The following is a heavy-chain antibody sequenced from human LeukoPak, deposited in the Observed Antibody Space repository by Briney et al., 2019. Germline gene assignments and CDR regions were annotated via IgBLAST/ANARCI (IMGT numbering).Heavy chain of an antibody. CDR3: ARGVRSGYYLGVGFDY. V-gene: IGHV4-39*07. Sequence: SETLSLTCTVSGGSISSSSYYWGWIRQPPGKGLEWIGEINHSGSTNYNPSLKSRVTISVDTSKNQFSLKLSSVTAADTAVYYCARGVRSGYYLGVGFDYWGQGTLVTVSS. CDR1: GGSISSSSYY. CDR2: INHSGST. J-gene: IGHJ4*02. D-gene: IGHD3-22*01.